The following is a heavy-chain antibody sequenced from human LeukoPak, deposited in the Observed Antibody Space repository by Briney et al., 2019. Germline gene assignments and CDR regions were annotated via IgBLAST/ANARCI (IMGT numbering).Heavy chain of an antibody. CDR2: IWYDGSNK. Sequence: GGSLRLSCAASGFTLSSYGMHWVRQAPGKGLEWVAVIWYDGSNKYYADSVKGRFTISRDNSKNTLYLQMNSLRAEDTAVYYCARDRYYGSGSPFDYWGQGTLVTVSS. J-gene: IGHJ4*02. CDR3: ARDRYYGSGSPFDY. CDR1: GFTLSSYG. D-gene: IGHD3-10*01. V-gene: IGHV3-33*01.